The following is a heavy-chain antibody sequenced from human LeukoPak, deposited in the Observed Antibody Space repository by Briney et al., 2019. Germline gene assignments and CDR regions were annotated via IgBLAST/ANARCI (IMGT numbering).Heavy chain of an antibody. D-gene: IGHD3-22*01. CDR1: GFTVSSNY. Sequence: GSLRLSCAASGFTVSSNYMSWVRQAPGKGLEWVSVIYSGGSTYYADSVKGRFTISRDNSKNTLYLQMNSLRAEDTAVYYCAKPHYYDSSGYSPGGYWGQGTLVTVSS. J-gene: IGHJ4*02. CDR3: AKPHYYDSSGYSPGGY. V-gene: IGHV3-66*02. CDR2: IYSGGST.